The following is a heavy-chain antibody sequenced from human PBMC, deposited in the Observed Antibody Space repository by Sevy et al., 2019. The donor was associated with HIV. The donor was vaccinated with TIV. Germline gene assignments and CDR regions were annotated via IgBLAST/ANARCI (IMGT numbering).Heavy chain of an antibody. V-gene: IGHV3-21*06. J-gene: IGHJ4*01. Sequence: GGSLRLSCTVSGFTFTDYSMNWVRQAPGKGLEWVSSISRSGNYIYYTDSVKGRFTISRDNAKSSLFPQLNSLTVADTAVYFCAVQGYDFWGHGTLVTVSS. CDR1: GFTFTDYS. CDR3: AVQGYDF. CDR2: ISRSGNYI. D-gene: IGHD3-22*01.